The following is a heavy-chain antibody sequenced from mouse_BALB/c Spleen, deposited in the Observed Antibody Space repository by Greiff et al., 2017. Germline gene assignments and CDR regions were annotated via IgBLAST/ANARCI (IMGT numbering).Heavy chain of an antibody. J-gene: IGHJ4*01. D-gene: IGHD2-14*01. Sequence: VQLQQSGAELVKPGAPVKLSCKASGYTFTSYWMNWVKQRPGRGLEWIGRIDPSDSETHYNQKFKDKATLTVDKSSSTAYIQLSSLTSEDSAVYYCAIPYRYDERGAMDYWGQGTSVTVSS. CDR3: AIPYRYDERGAMDY. V-gene: IGHV1-69*02. CDR2: IDPSDSET. CDR1: GYTFTSYW.